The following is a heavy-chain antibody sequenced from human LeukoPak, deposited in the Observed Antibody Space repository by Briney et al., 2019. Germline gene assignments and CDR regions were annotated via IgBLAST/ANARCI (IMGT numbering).Heavy chain of an antibody. J-gene: IGHJ4*02. CDR1: GFTFSSYW. D-gene: IGHD1-14*01. Sequence: GGSLRLSCAASGFTFSSYWMHWVRQAPGKGLVWVSRINSDGSSTSYADSVKGRFTISRDNAKNSLYLQMNSLRAEDTAVYYCARDGTGSSVFDYWGQGTLVTVSS. V-gene: IGHV3-74*01. CDR2: INSDGSST. CDR3: ARDGTGSSVFDY.